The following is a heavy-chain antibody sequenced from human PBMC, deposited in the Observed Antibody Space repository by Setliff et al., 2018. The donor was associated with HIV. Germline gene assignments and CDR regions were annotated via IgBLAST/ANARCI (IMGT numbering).Heavy chain of an antibody. CDR2: IFYTGFT. Sequence: SETLSLTCTVSGDSISSSTYYWGWIRQPPGRGLEWIGSIFYTGFTYYSPSLESRVTMSVDKSKNQFSLKLSSVTAADTAVYYCARLPRQLLKGAAAYFDYWGQGTLVTVSS. D-gene: IGHD5-18*01. V-gene: IGHV4-39*07. J-gene: IGHJ4*02. CDR3: ARLPRQLLKGAAAYFDY. CDR1: GDSISSSTYY.